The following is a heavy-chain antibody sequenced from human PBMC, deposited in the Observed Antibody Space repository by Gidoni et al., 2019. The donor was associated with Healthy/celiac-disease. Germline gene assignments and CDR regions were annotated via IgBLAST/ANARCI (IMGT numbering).Heavy chain of an antibody. J-gene: IGHJ3*02. D-gene: IGHD3-16*01. Sequence: QVQLVKSGGGVVQPGRSLRLSCAASGFTFSSYAMHWVRQAPGKGLEWVAGISYDGSNKYYADSVKGRFTISRDNSKNTLYLQMNSLRAEDTAVYYCARDGGVVNQGAFDIWGQGTMVTVSS. CDR1: GFTFSSYA. CDR2: ISYDGSNK. CDR3: ARDGGVVNQGAFDI. V-gene: IGHV3-30-3*01.